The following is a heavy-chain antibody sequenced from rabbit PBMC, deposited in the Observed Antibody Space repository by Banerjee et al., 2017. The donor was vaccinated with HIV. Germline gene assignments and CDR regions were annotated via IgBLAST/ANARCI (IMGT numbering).Heavy chain of an antibody. Sequence: QEQLEESGGGLVKPEGSLTLTCKASGFSFSNKYVMCWVRQAPGKGLEWIACINTITGDTVYATWAKGRFTISKASWTTVTLQMTSLTAADTATYFCSRGAGSNGFELWGPGTLVTVS. D-gene: IGHD5-1*01. CDR1: GFSFSNKYV. CDR2: INTITGDT. V-gene: IGHV1S45*01. J-gene: IGHJ4*01. CDR3: SRGAGSNGFEL.